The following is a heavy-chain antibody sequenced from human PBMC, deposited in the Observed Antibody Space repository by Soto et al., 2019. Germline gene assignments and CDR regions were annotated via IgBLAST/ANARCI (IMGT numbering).Heavy chain of an antibody. J-gene: IGHJ3*02. V-gene: IGHV3-30-3*01. Sequence: QVQLVESGGGVVQPGRSLRLSCAASGFTFSSYAMHWVRQAPGKGLEWVAVISYDGSNKYYADSVKGRFTISRDNSKNTLYLQMNSLRDEDTAVYYCARDPRDDAFDIWGQGTMVTVSS. CDR3: ARDPRDDAFDI. CDR2: ISYDGSNK. CDR1: GFTFSSYA.